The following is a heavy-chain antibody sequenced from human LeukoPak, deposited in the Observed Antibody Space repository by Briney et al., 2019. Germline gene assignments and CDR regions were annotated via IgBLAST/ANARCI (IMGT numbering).Heavy chain of an antibody. CDR2: INPNSDGT. Sequence: ASVKVSCKASGYTFTGYYMHWVRQAPGQGLEWMGWINPNSDGTNYAQKFQGRVTMTRDTSISTAYMELSRLRSDDTAVYYCARCPADSSSGPDYWGQGTLVTVSS. CDR3: ARCPADSSSGPDY. D-gene: IGHD6-13*01. CDR1: GYTFTGYY. J-gene: IGHJ4*02. V-gene: IGHV1-2*02.